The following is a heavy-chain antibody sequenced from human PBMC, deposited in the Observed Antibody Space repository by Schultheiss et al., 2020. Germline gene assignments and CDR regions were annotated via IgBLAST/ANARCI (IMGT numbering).Heavy chain of an antibody. CDR3: ASMIVPHYYYGMDV. CDR2: ISSSGSPI. D-gene: IGHD3-22*01. J-gene: IGHJ6*02. Sequence: GGSLRLSCAVSGFTFSSYEMNWVRQAPGKGLEWVSYISSSGSPIYYADSVKGRFTISRDNARNSLYLQMNSLRAEDTAVYYCASMIVPHYYYGMDVWGQGTTVTVSS. CDR1: GFTFSSYE. V-gene: IGHV3-48*03.